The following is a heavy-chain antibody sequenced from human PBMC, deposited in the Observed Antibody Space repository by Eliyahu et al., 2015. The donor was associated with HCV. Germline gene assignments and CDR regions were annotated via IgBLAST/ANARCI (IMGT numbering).Heavy chain of an antibody. J-gene: IGHJ4*02. CDR1: GFTFSTYA. CDR3: ARGSQSEVRVYDY. D-gene: IGHD3-3*01. CDR2: ISGSGGTT. V-gene: IGHV3-23*01. Sequence: EVQLLESGGGLIQPGGSLILSCAASGFTFSTYAMSWVRQAPGKGLEWISAISGSGGTTYYADSVKGRFTISRDKSKSTLYLQMNSLTAEDTAVYYCARGSQSEVRVYDYWGQGTLVTVSS.